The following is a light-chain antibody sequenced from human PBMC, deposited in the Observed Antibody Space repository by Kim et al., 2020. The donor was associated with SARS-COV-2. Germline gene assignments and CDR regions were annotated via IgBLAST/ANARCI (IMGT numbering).Light chain of an antibody. CDR2: EDN. J-gene: IGLJ3*02. CDR3: QSYDSSANWV. Sequence: KTDNISCTRSSGRIASNYVQWYQQRPGSSPTTVIYEDNQRPSGVPERFSGSIDRSSNAASLTISGLKTEDEADYYCQSYDSSANWVFGGGTQLTVL. V-gene: IGLV6-57*01. CDR1: SGRIASNY.